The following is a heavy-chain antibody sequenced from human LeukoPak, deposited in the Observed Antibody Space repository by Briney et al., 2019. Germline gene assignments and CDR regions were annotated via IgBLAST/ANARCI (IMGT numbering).Heavy chain of an antibody. J-gene: IGHJ4*02. D-gene: IGHD3-22*01. Sequence: SETLSLTSAVSGYSISSGYYWGWIRQPPGKGLEWIGSIYHTGNTHYNPSLKSRVTISVDTSTNQFSLKLSSVTAADTAVYYCARHYDSSGYSHFDYWGQGTLVTVSS. V-gene: IGHV4-38-2*01. CDR2: IYHTGNT. CDR1: GYSISSGYY. CDR3: ARHYDSSGYSHFDY.